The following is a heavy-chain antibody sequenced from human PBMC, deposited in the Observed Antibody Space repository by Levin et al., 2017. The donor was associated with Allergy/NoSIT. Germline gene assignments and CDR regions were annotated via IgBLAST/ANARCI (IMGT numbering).Heavy chain of an antibody. CDR3: AKERWELLRWFDY. CDR1: GFTFSSYG. CDR2: ISYDGSNK. V-gene: IGHV3-30*18. J-gene: IGHJ4*02. D-gene: IGHD1-26*01. Sequence: GGSLRLSCAASGFTFSSYGMHWVRQAPGKGLEWVAVISYDGSNKYYADSVKGRFTISRDNSKNTLYLQMNSLRAEDTAVYYCAKERWELLRWFDYWGQGTLVTVSS.